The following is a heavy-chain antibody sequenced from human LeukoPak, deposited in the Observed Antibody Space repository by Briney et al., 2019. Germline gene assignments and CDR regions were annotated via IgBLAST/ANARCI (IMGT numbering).Heavy chain of an antibody. Sequence: GGSLRLSCAASGFTFSSYWMSWVRQAPGKGPEWVANIKQDGTEKYYVDSVKGRFTISRDNAKNSLYLQMNSLRAEDTAVYYCARHYYDTSGYYGRDYFDYWGQGTLVTVSS. J-gene: IGHJ4*02. CDR2: IKQDGTEK. CDR1: GFTFSSYW. CDR3: ARHYYDTSGYYGRDYFDY. D-gene: IGHD3-22*01. V-gene: IGHV3-7*01.